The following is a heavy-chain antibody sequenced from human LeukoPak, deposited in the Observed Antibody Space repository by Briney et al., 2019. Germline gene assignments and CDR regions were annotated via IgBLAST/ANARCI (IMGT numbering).Heavy chain of an antibody. CDR2: IRSKANSYAT. Sequence: GGPLRLSCAVSGFTFTGYAMTWVRQASGKGLEWVGRIRSKANSYATAYAASVKGRFTISRDDSKNTAYLQMNSLKTEDTAVYYCTTAAGTVPFDYWGQGTLVTVSS. CDR1: GFTFTGYA. CDR3: TTAAGTVPFDY. J-gene: IGHJ4*02. D-gene: IGHD6-13*01. V-gene: IGHV3-73*01.